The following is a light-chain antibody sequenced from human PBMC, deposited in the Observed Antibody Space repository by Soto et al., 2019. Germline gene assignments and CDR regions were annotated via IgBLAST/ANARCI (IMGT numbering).Light chain of an antibody. CDR1: SSDVGDYNY. CDR2: EVT. V-gene: IGLV2-14*01. CDR3: SSYTSSTRL. J-gene: IGLJ2*01. Sequence: QSALTQPASVSGSPGQSITISCRGFSSDVGDYNYVSWYQQHAGKVPKLIIYEVTNRPLGVSNRFSGSKSGYTASLTISGLQNDDEADYFCSSYTSSTRLFGGGTKLTVL.